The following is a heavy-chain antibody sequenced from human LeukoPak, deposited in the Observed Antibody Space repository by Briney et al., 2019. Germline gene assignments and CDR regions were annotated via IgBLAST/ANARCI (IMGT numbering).Heavy chain of an antibody. Sequence: GGSLRLSCAASGFTFSSYAMSWVRQAPGKGLEWVSAISGSGGSTYYADSVKGRFTISRDNSKNTLYLQMNSLRAEDTAVYYCARDPSSYYYDSSGSHTYFDYWGQGTLVTVSS. V-gene: IGHV3-23*01. D-gene: IGHD3-22*01. CDR3: ARDPSSYYYDSSGSHTYFDY. J-gene: IGHJ4*02. CDR1: GFTFSSYA. CDR2: ISGSGGST.